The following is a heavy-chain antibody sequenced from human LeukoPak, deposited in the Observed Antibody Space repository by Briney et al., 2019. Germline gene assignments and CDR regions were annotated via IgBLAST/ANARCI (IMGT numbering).Heavy chain of an antibody. CDR3: ARDIAYNMDV. CDR1: GYIFRSYG. V-gene: IGHV1-18*01. CDR2: INPYDGKI. Sequence: ASVKVSCKVFGYIFRSYGISWVRQAPGHGLEWLGWINPYDGKINYGQNFQGRVTVTADTSTSTAYMELRSLRSDGTAVYFCARDIAYNMDVWGKGTTVTVSS. D-gene: IGHD6-13*01. J-gene: IGHJ6*03.